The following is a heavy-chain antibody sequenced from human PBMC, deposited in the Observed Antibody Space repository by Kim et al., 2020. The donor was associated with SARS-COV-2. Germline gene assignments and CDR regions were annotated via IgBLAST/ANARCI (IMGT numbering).Heavy chain of an antibody. CDR2: INDDGSST. J-gene: IGHJ5*02. CDR3: ARGTIIGTSSATFDP. V-gene: IGHV3-74*01. CDR1: GFTFSNNW. Sequence: GGSLRLSCAASGFTFSNNWMHWVRQAPGKGLVWVARINDDGSSTSYADSVKGRFTISRDNAENTLYLQMNSLRAEDAAVYYCARGTIIGTSSATFDPWGQGTLVTVSS. D-gene: IGHD1-7*01.